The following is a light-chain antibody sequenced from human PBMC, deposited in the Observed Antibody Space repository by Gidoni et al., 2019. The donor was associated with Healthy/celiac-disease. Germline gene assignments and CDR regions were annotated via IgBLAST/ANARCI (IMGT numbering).Light chain of an antibody. V-gene: IGKV2-28*01. J-gene: IGKJ2*04. CDR1: QSRLHSNGYTY. CDR2: LGS. Sequence: DSVMTQFPLSLPVTPGEPASISCRSSQSRLHSNGYTYLDWYLQKPGQSPQLLIYLGSNRASGVPDRFSGSGSGTDFTLKISRVEAEDVGVYYCMQALQTPRSFGQGTKLEIK. CDR3: MQALQTPRS.